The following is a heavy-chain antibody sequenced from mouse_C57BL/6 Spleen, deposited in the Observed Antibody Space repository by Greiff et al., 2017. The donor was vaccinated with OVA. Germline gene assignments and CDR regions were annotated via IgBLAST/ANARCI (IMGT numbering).Heavy chain of an antibody. V-gene: IGHV1-54*01. Sequence: QVQLQQSGAELVRPGTSVKVSCKASGYAFTNYLIEWVKQRPGQGLEWIGVINPGSGGTNYNEKFKGKATLTADKSSSTAYMQLSSLTSEDSAVYFCARGPSGYLDYWGQGTTLTVSS. J-gene: IGHJ2*01. CDR3: ARGPSGYLDY. CDR2: INPGSGGT. CDR1: GYAFTNYL. D-gene: IGHD3-1*01.